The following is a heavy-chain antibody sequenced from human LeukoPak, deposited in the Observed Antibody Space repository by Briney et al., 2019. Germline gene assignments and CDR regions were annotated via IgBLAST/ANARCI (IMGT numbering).Heavy chain of an antibody. CDR2: IYHTATT. J-gene: IGHJ4*02. D-gene: IGHD6-19*01. CDR1: GDSIRSDR. V-gene: IGHV4-4*09. CDR3: ARTPARSGWAYYFHY. Sequence: PSETLSLTCAASGDSIRSDRWNWIRQIPGKGLEWIGYIYHTATTNYNHSFRTRVTVSLDTSNNQFSLRLTSVTAADTAVYYCARTPARSGWAYYFHYWGQGALVTVSS.